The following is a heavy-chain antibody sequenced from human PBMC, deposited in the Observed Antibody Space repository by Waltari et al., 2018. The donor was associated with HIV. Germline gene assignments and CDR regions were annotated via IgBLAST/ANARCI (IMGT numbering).Heavy chain of an antibody. V-gene: IGHV3-21*06. Sequence: EVHLVESGGGLVKPGGSLRLSCTASGFSLSSFSMNWVRQVPGNGLGWVSAISNRSDFINYADSVKGRFTIYRDNAANSLYLQMNALRNEDTAVYFCASLPTEGQPPRVFWGQGIIVTVSS. CDR3: ASLPTEGQPPRVF. D-gene: IGHD5-18*01. CDR1: GFSLSSFS. CDR2: ISNRSDFI. J-gene: IGHJ4*02.